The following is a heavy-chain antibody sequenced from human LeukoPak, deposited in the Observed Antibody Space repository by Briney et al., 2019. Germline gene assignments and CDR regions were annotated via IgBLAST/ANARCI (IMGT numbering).Heavy chain of an antibody. CDR1: GFTFSSYW. J-gene: IGHJ6*02. CDR3: ARATNYHGSGSYYPNYYYYYGMDV. CDR2: INSDGSST. Sequence: GGSLRLSCAASGFTFSSYWMHWVRQAPGKGLVWVSRINSDGSSTSYADSVKGRFTISRDNAKNTLYLQMNSLRAEDTAVYYCARATNYHGSGSYYPNYYYYYGMDVWGQGTTVTVSS. D-gene: IGHD3-10*01. V-gene: IGHV3-74*01.